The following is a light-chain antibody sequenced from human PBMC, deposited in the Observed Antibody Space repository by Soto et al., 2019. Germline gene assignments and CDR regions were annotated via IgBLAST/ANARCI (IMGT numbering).Light chain of an antibody. CDR1: HDIRND. Sequence: DIQMTQSPSSLSATGGDRVTSTCRASHDIRNDVAWHPQKPGKVPKLLIYAASTLQPGVPSRFSGSGSGTDFTLNISILQPEDVATYYCQKYNGAPPETFGPGTNVAIK. CDR3: QKYNGAPPET. J-gene: IGKJ3*01. V-gene: IGKV1-27*01. CDR2: AAS.